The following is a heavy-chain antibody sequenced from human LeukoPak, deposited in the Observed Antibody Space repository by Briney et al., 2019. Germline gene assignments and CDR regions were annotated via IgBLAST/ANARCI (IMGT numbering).Heavy chain of an antibody. V-gene: IGHV3-21*01. D-gene: IGHD4-11*01. J-gene: IGHJ4*02. CDR3: AREDHSNYNY. CDR1: GFTFSSYA. Sequence: GGSLRLSCAASGFTFSSYAMHWVRQAPGKGLEWVSSISSSSSYIYYADSVKGRFTISRDNAKNSLYLQMNSLRAEDTAVYYCAREDHSNYNYWGQGTLVTVSS. CDR2: ISSSSSYI.